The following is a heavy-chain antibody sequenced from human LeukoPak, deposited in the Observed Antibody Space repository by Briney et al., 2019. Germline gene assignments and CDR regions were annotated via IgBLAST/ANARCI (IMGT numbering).Heavy chain of an antibody. CDR1: GGSISSYY. CDR2: ISTSGSA. V-gene: IGHV4-4*07. Sequence: SETLSLTCTVSGGSISSYYWSWIRQSAGKGLEWIGRISTSGSASYNPPLKSRLTMSVDTSKNQFSLTLSSVTAADTAVYYCARSSTITTFGVINWFDPWGQGTLVTVSS. CDR3: ARSSTITTFGVINWFDP. D-gene: IGHD3-3*01. J-gene: IGHJ5*02.